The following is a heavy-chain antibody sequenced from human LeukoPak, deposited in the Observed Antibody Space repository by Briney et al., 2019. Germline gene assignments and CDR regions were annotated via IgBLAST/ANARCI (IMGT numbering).Heavy chain of an antibody. V-gene: IGHV3-53*01. CDR3: ATWRVTPDFDH. J-gene: IGHJ4*02. CDR1: GFTVSSNY. D-gene: IGHD2-21*02. Sequence: PGGSLRLSCAASGFTVSSNYMNWVRQAPGKGLGWVSVIYSGGSTFYADSVKGRFTISRDNSKNMLYLQMNSLRAEDTAVYFCATWRVTPDFDHWGQGTLVTVSS. CDR2: IYSGGST.